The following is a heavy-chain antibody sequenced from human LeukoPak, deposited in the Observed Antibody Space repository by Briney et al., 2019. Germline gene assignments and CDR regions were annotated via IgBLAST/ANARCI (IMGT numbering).Heavy chain of an antibody. D-gene: IGHD4-17*01. Sequence: PGESLKISCKGSGYSFTSYWISWVRQMPGKGLEWMGRIDPSDSYTNYSPSFQGHVTISADKTISTAYLQWSSLKASETAMYYCARLYPVTTDYYYGMDVWGQGTTVTVSS. CDR2: IDPSDSYT. V-gene: IGHV5-10-1*01. CDR1: GYSFTSYW. J-gene: IGHJ6*02. CDR3: ARLYPVTTDYYYGMDV.